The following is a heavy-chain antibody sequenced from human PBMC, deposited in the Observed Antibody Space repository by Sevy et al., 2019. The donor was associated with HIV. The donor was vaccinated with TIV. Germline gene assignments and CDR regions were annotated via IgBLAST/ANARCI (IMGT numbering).Heavy chain of an antibody. V-gene: IGHV4-30-4*01. CDR2: IYYSGST. CDR1: GGSISSGDYY. Sequence: SETLSLTCTVSGGSISSGDYYWSWIRQPPGKGLEWIGYIYYSGSTYYNPSLKSRVTISVDTSKNQFSLKLSSVTAADTAVYYCARGLDSGRYYPFDYWGQGTLVTVSS. J-gene: IGHJ4*02. CDR3: ARGLDSGRYYPFDY. D-gene: IGHD1-26*01.